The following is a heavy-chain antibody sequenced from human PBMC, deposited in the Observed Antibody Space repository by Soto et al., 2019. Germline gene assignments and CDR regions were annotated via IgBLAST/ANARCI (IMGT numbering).Heavy chain of an antibody. J-gene: IGHJ6*03. CDR2: IRSKANSYAT. Sequence: GGSLRLSCAASGFTFSGSAMHWVRQASGKGLKWVGRIRSKANSYATAYAASVKGRFTISRDDSKNTAYLQMNSLKTEDTAVYYCTRGPDIVVVPAAMNYYYYYMDVWGKGTTVTVSS. V-gene: IGHV3-73*01. CDR3: TRGPDIVVVPAAMNYYYYYMDV. CDR1: GFTFSGSA. D-gene: IGHD2-2*01.